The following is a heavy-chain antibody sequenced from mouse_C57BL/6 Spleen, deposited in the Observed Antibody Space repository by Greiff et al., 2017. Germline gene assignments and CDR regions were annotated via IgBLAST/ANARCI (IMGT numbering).Heavy chain of an antibody. Sequence: EVKLVESGGGLVKPGGSLKLSCAASGFTFSSYAMSWVRQTPEKRLEWVATISDGGSYTYYPDNVKGRFTISRDNAKNNLYLQMSHLKSEDTAMYYCARGYDGYYLSAMDYWGQGTSVTVSS. CDR1: GFTFSSYA. V-gene: IGHV5-4*03. CDR3: ARGYDGYYLSAMDY. J-gene: IGHJ4*01. CDR2: ISDGGSYT. D-gene: IGHD2-3*01.